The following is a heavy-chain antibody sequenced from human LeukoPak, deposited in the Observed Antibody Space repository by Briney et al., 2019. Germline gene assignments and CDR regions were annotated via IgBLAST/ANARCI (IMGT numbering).Heavy chain of an antibody. D-gene: IGHD5-18*01. CDR2: INPNSGGT. CDR3: AGPLDTVDAFDI. V-gene: IGHV1-2*02. J-gene: IGHJ3*02. Sequence: GASVKASSTPSRYPFTPSYIHWVPQAPGQGLEWMGWINPNSGGTDYAQKFQDRVTMTRDTSISTAYMELSGLRSDDTAVYYCAGPLDTVDAFDIWGQGTMVTVSS. CDR1: RYPFTPSY.